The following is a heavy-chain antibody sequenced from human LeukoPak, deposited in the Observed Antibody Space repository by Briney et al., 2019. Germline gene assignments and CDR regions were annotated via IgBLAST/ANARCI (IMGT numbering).Heavy chain of an antibody. CDR1: GVSISSSSYY. D-gene: IGHD7-27*01. CDR2: IYYSGST. J-gene: IGHJ3*02. CDR3: ARGRRWGAFDI. Sequence: SETLSLTCTVSGVSISSSSYYWGWIRQPPGKGLEWIGSIYYSGSTYYNPSLKSRVTISVDTSKNQFSLKLSSVTAADTAVYYCARGRRWGAFDIWGQGTMVTVSS. V-gene: IGHV4-39*07.